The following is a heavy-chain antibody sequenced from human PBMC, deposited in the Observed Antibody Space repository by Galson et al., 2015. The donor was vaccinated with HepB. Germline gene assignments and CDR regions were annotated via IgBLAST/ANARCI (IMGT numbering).Heavy chain of an antibody. Sequence: SLRLSCAASGFTFSSYAMHWVRQAPGKGLEYVSAISSNGGSTYYADSVKGRFTISRDNSKNTLYLQMSSLRAEDTAVYYCARVTKTTVTRFDPWGQGTLVTVSS. J-gene: IGHJ5*02. D-gene: IGHD4-17*01. CDR2: ISSNGGST. V-gene: IGHV3-64D*06. CDR1: GFTFSSYA. CDR3: ARVTKTTVTRFDP.